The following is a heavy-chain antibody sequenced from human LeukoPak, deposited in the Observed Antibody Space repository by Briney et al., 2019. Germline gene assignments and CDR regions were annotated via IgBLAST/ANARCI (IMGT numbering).Heavy chain of an antibody. Sequence: SETLSLTCTVSGGSISSYYWSWIRQPPGKGPEWIGHIYYSGSTKYKPSLESRVTISLDTSKNQFSLKLSSVTAADTAVYYCARDRGGESDLGTFGYFDYWGQGTLVTVS. J-gene: IGHJ4*02. CDR3: ARDRGGESDLGTFGYFDY. V-gene: IGHV4-59*01. CDR1: GGSISSYY. D-gene: IGHD2-21*01. CDR2: IYYSGST.